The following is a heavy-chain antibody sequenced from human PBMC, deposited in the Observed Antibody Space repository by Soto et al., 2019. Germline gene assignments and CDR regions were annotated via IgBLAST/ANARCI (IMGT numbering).Heavy chain of an antibody. V-gene: IGHV3-23*01. CDR3: ATASYRCWSYIGGNWFDP. CDR2: ITGSGGST. J-gene: IGHJ5*02. CDR1: GFNFDTYA. D-gene: IGHD2-15*01. Sequence: EVQLLESGGGLVQSGGSLTLSCAASGFNFDTYALTWVRQAPGKGLEWVSGITGSGGSTYYADSVKGRFTISRDNSKNTLYLQMKSLRAEDTPVYYCATASYRCWSYIGGNWFDPWGQGTLGTVSS.